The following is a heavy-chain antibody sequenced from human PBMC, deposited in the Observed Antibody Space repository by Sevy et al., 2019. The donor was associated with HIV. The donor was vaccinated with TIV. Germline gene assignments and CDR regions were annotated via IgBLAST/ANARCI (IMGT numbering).Heavy chain of an antibody. D-gene: IGHD1-26*01. V-gene: IGHV3-21*06. CDR2: IGESINYI. J-gene: IGHJ4*02. Sequence: GGSLRLSWPASKFFFSSYNMNWVRQAAGRGLEWVSSIGESINYIYYAESLKGRFRISRYNVKDTLYLQMNSLRADDTAVYYCAGGPPDGSYDYFDYWGQGTLVTVSS. CDR3: AGGPPDGSYDYFDY. CDR1: KFFFSSYN.